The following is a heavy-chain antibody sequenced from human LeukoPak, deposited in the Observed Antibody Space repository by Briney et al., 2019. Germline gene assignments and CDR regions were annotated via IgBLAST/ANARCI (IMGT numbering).Heavy chain of an antibody. D-gene: IGHD3-10*01. CDR3: ARKTYYYDSGSYSKSYYFDY. J-gene: IGHJ4*02. CDR1: GFTFSDFY. Sequence: PGGSLRLSCAASGFTFSDFYMSWIRQAPGKGLEWLSDISSSSTDTNYADPVKGRFTISRDNAKNSLFLQLNSLRAEDTAVYYCARKTYYYDSGSYSKSYYFDYWGQGTLVTVSS. V-gene: IGHV3-11*06. CDR2: ISSSSTDT.